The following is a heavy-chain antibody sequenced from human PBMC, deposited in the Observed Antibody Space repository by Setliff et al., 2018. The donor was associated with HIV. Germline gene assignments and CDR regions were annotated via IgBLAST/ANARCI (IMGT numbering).Heavy chain of an antibody. D-gene: IGHD2-15*01. CDR3: ARSSRGYCSGGSCYGFDP. CDR1: GGSISDYY. V-gene: IGHV4-34*01. J-gene: IGHJ5*02. Sequence: SETLSLTCGVYGGSISDYYWRWIRQPPGKGLEWIGEINHSGSSNYNPSLKSRVTISVDTSKNQLSLNVTSVTAADTAVYYCARSSRGYCSGGSCYGFDPWGQGNLVTVSS. CDR2: INHSGSS.